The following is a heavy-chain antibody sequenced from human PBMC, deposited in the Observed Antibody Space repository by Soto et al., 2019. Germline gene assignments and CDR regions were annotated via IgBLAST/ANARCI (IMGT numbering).Heavy chain of an antibody. Sequence: EVQLLESGRGLVQPGGSLRLSCAASGFTFSSYAMSWVRQAPGKGLEWVSAISGSGISTYFADSVKGRFTISRDNSKNTLYLQMNSLRAEDTAVYYCAKEGEHSSGWANFDYWGQGTLVTVSS. V-gene: IGHV3-23*01. J-gene: IGHJ4*02. CDR1: GFTFSSYA. CDR2: ISGSGIST. CDR3: AKEGEHSSGWANFDY. D-gene: IGHD6-19*01.